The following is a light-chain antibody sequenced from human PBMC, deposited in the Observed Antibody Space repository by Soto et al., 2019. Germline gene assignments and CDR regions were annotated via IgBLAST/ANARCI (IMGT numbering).Light chain of an antibody. CDR1: QGISEY. CDR3: QKYNTASRT. Sequence: DIQMTQSPTSLSASVGDTVTLTCRTSQGISEYLAWYQQKPGKVPKLLIYGAYILQSGVPSRFRGRGSGTLVTLTISSLQPEDFATYYCQKYNTASRTFGQGTKVEIK. V-gene: IGKV1-27*01. CDR2: GAY. J-gene: IGKJ1*01.